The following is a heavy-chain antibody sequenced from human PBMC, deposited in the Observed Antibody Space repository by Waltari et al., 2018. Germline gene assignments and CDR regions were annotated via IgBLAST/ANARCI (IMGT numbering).Heavy chain of an antibody. CDR2: MYFTGIM. D-gene: IGHD6-19*01. CDR1: CGSLRSYY. J-gene: IGHJ4*02. CDR3: ATDGLSRSLSH. V-gene: IGHV4-4*07. Sequence: QVQLRESGPGLLKPSETLSLTCSVSCGSLRSYYWNWIRQPAGKGLEWIGRMYFTGIMDYNPSLQSRVTMSVDTSKNQFFLNLTSVTAADTAVYYCATDGLSRSLSHWGQGALVTVSS.